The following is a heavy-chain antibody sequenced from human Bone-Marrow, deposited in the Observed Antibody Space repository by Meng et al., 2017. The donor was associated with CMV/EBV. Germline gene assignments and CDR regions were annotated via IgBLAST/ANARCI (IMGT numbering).Heavy chain of an antibody. CDR3: ARALTGRVDS. CDR1: GSSSASSY. J-gene: IGHJ5*01. Sequence: SCVSSGSSSASSYLCLVRPPPVRGLWLIGSIHPNSGATSHARKCQGTITMTRDTSNSTPYMDLGSLMSAATAFYYCARALTGRVDSWGQGTLVTVSS. D-gene: IGHD7-27*01. V-gene: IGHV1-2*02. CDR2: IHPNSGAT.